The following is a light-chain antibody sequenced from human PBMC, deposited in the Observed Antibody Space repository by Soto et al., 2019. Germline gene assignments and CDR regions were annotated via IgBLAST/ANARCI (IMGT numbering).Light chain of an antibody. CDR3: QQSYSIPLT. V-gene: IGKV1-39*01. CDR2: AAS. J-gene: IGKJ4*01. CDR1: QSISSS. Sequence: DIQMTQSPSSLSASVGDRVTITCRASQSISSSVSWYQQKPGKAPNLLIYAASSLQSGVPSRFSGSGSGTYFTLTISSLQPEDFATYYCQQSYSIPLTFGGGTKVEIK.